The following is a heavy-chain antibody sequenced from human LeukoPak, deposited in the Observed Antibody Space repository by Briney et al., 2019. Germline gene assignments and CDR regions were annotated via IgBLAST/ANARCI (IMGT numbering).Heavy chain of an antibody. CDR3: AAELMRRDGYNRDY. V-gene: IGHV1-18*01. J-gene: IGHJ4*02. CDR1: GYTFTSYG. CDR2: ISAYNGNT. Sequence: GASVKVSCKASGYTFTSYGISWVRQAPGQGLEWMGWISAYNGNTNYAQKLQGRVTMTRDTSTSTVYMELSSLRSEDTAVYYCAAELMRRDGYNRDYWGQGTLVTVSS. D-gene: IGHD5-24*01.